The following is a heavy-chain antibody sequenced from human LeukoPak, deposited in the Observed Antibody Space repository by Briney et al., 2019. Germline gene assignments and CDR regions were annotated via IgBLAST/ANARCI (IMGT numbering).Heavy chain of an antibody. CDR1: GFTFSSYA. Sequence: GGSLRLSCAASGFTFSSYAMSWVRQAPGKGLEWVSAISGSGGNTYYADSVKGRFTISRDNAKNSLYLQMNSLRAEDTAVYYCARALSSSYRSFDYWGQGTLVTVSS. D-gene: IGHD6-6*01. J-gene: IGHJ4*02. CDR2: ISGSGGNT. CDR3: ARALSSSYRSFDY. V-gene: IGHV3-23*01.